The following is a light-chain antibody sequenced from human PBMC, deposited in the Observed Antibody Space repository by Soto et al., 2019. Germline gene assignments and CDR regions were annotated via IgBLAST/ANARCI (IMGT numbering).Light chain of an antibody. CDR2: DAS. Sequence: EIVLTQSPVTLSLSPGERATLSCIASQSVSSYLAWYQQKPGQAPRLLIYDASNRATGIPARFSGGGSGTDFTLTIDNLEPEDFAIYYCQQRSNWHPITFGHGTRLEIK. CDR3: QQRSNWHPIT. J-gene: IGKJ5*01. V-gene: IGKV3-11*01. CDR1: QSVSSY.